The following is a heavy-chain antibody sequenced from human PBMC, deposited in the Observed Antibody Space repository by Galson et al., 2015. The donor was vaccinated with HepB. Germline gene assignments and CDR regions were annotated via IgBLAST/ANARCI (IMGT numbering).Heavy chain of an antibody. CDR2: IRTQGDGATT. Sequence: RLSCAASGFTFADYSVTWVRQAPGKGLEWIGLIRTQGDGATTEYAASVRGRFTLSRDDSDGSAYLQMNSLKTDDTAVYYCSKGGGSLVGWGQGTLVTVSS. D-gene: IGHD1-26*01. V-gene: IGHV3-49*04. CDR3: SKGGGSLVG. CDR1: GFTFADYS. J-gene: IGHJ4*02.